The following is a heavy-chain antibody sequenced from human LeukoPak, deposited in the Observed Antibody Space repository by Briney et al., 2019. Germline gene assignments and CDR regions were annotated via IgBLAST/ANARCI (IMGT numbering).Heavy chain of an antibody. Sequence: GGSLRLSCAASGFTFSSYSMNWVRQAPGKGLEWVSSISSSSSYIYYADSVKGRFTISRDNAENSLYLQMNSLRAEDTAVYYCARAKGYDSSGYYYSALRYWGQGTLVTVSS. CDR3: ARAKGYDSSGYYYSALRY. V-gene: IGHV3-21*01. D-gene: IGHD3-22*01. J-gene: IGHJ4*02. CDR2: ISSSSSYI. CDR1: GFTFSSYS.